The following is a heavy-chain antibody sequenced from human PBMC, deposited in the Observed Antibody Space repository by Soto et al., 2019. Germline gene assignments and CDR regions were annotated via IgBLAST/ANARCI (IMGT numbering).Heavy chain of an antibody. CDR2: IYPGDSDT. Sequence: PGESLKISCKGSGYSFTSYWIGWVRQMPGKGLEWMGIIYPGDSDTRYSPSFQGQVTISADKSISTAYLQWSSLKASDTAMYYFARDYGGNSDRGYYYGMDVWGQGTTVTVSS. V-gene: IGHV5-51*01. CDR1: GYSFTSYW. D-gene: IGHD4-17*01. J-gene: IGHJ6*02. CDR3: ARDYGGNSDRGYYYGMDV.